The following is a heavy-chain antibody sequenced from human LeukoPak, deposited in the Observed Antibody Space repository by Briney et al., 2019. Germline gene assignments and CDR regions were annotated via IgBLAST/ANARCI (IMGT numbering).Heavy chain of an antibody. CDR1: GGSISSSSYY. V-gene: IGHV4-39*01. D-gene: IGHD6-25*01. CDR2: IYYSGST. CDR3: ARRSRRDRKHYDY. J-gene: IGHJ4*02. Sequence: SETLSLTCTVSGGSISSSSYYWGWIRQPPGKGLEWIGSIYYSGSTYYNPSLKSRVTISVDTSKNQFSLKLSSVTAADTAVYYCARRSRRDRKHYDYWGQGTLVTVSS.